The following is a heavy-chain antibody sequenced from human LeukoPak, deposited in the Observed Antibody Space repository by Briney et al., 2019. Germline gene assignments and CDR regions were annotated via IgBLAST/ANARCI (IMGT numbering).Heavy chain of an antibody. Sequence: PGRSLRLSCAASGFTFSSYGMHWVRQAPGKGLEWVAVVSYDGSNKYYADSVKGRFTISRDNSKNTLYLQMNSLRAEDTAVYYCAKGKVWFGTQDYYFDYWGQGTLVTVSS. CDR3: AKGKVWFGTQDYYFDY. CDR2: VSYDGSNK. V-gene: IGHV3-30*18. D-gene: IGHD3-10*01. J-gene: IGHJ4*02. CDR1: GFTFSSYG.